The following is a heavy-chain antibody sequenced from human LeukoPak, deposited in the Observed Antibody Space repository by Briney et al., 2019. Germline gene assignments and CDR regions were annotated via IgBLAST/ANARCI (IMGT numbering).Heavy chain of an antibody. CDR3: ARSDYLNLLAYFDY. J-gene: IGHJ4*02. D-gene: IGHD4-11*01. V-gene: IGHV3-11*01. Sequence: GGSLRLFCAASGFTFSEFYMTWIRQAPGKGLEWVSYIGGSDTPFYADSVKGRFFISRDNATNSLFLQMNSLRDEDTAVYYCARSDYLNLLAYFDYWGQGSLVTVSS. CDR2: IGGSDTP. CDR1: GFTFSEFY.